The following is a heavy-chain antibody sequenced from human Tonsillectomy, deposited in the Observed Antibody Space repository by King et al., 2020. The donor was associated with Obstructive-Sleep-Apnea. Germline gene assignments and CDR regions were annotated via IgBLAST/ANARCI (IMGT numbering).Heavy chain of an antibody. CDR1: GGSFSDFY. J-gene: IGHJ5*02. D-gene: IGHD6-13*01. V-gene: IGHV4-34*01. CDR2: INHSGST. Sequence: VQLQQWGAGLLKPSETLSLTCAVFGGSFSDFYWSWIRQPPGKGLEWIGEINHSGSTNSNPSLKSRITISVDTSKNQFSLKLTFVAAADTAVYYCARGSGAAAVNWFDPWGQGTLVTVSS. CDR3: ARGSGAAAVNWFDP.